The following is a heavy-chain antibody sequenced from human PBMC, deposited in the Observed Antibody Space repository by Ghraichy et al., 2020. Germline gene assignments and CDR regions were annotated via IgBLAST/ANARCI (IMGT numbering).Heavy chain of an antibody. J-gene: IGHJ6*02. D-gene: IGHD4/OR15-4a*01. Sequence: GGSLRLSCVASGFTVTSHGIHWVRQAPGKGLAWVAVTWSDGSSKYYADSLRGRFTISGEKSNNTLFLQRSSLRVEDTAVYYCARGLKCANYGMAVWGPGTTVT. CDR1: GFTVTSHG. CDR2: TWSDGSSK. CDR3: ARGLKCANYGMAV. V-gene: IGHV3-33*01.